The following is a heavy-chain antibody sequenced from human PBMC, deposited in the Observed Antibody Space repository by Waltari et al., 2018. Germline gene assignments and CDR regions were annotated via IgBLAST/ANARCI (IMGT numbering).Heavy chain of an antibody. J-gene: IGHJ4*02. D-gene: IGHD2-15*01. CDR2: IYSGGST. CDR3: ARVVVAAAYYFDY. V-gene: IGHV3-53*01. Sequence: EVQLVESGGGLIQPGGSLRLSFAASGFTVSSNYMSWVRQAPGKGLEWVSVIYSGGSTYYADSVKGRFTISRDNSKNTLYLQMNSLRAEDTAVYYCARVVVAAAYYFDYWGQGTLVTVSS. CDR1: GFTVSSNY.